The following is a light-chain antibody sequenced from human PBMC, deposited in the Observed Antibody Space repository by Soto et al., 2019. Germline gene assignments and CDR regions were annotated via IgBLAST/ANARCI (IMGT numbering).Light chain of an antibody. J-gene: IGLJ1*01. V-gene: IGLV2-8*01. CDR3: ISFAGSYSPYV. Sequence: QSVLTQPPSASGSPGQSVTISCTGTSNDIGVYDFVSWYQQHPGKAPKVIIYQVNKRPSGVPDRFSGSKSANTASLTVSGLRPEDDADCISFAGSYSPYVFGTGTKLTVL. CDR2: QVN. CDR1: SNDIGVYDF.